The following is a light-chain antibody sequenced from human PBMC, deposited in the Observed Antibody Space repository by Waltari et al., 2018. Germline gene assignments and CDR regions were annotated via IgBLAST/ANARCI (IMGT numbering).Light chain of an antibody. CDR1: RLGGQV. V-gene: IGLV3-1*01. CDR2: END. CDR3: QTWDSTTTWI. Sequence: SYELTQPPSVSVSPGQTAHITCSGSRLGGQVVCWYQQKPGQSPVVVIYENDQRPSGVPERFSGSNSGDTATLTISGTQAMDEADYYCQTWDSTTTWIFGGGTKLTVL. J-gene: IGLJ2*01.